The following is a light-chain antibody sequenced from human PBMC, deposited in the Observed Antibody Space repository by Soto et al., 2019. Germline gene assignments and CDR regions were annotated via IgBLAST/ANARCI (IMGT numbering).Light chain of an antibody. CDR1: QDISSW. CDR2: TAS. J-gene: IGKJ4*01. V-gene: IGKV1D-12*01. CDR3: QQSNTLVT. Sequence: DIYLTQSPASVSASVGDSVIITCRASQDISSWLAWYQQKPGKAPKLLIYTASLLESGVPSRFSGSGFGTDFTHTVSSLQPEDVATYYCQQSNTLVTFGGGTKVEI.